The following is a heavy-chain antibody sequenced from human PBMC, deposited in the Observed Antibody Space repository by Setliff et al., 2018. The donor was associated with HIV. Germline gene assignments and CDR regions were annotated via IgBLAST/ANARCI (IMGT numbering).Heavy chain of an antibody. CDR2: ISSSSSYI. D-gene: IGHD2-2*01. CDR1: GFTFSSYS. Sequence: SGGSLRLSCAASGFTFSSYSMNWVRQAPGKGLEWVSSISSSSSYIYYAYSVKGRFTISRDNAKNSLYLQMNSLRAEDTAVYYCARTYCSSNSCPTQYWGQGTLVTVSS. CDR3: ARTYCSSNSCPTQY. V-gene: IGHV3-21*01. J-gene: IGHJ4*02.